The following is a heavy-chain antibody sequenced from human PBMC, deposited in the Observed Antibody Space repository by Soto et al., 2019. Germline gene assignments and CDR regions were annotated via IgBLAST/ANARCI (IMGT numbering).Heavy chain of an antibody. Sequence: PSETLSLTCTVSVGAVNSTVYYWGWIRQAPGKGLEWIGSSNYVGPTYYSPSLPSRVTISLDTANNHFSLNLRSVTAADTAVYYCARHGAYSTSVYYYYGMDVWGQGTTVTVSS. D-gene: IGHD6-13*01. J-gene: IGHJ6*02. CDR1: VGAVNSTVYY. CDR3: ARHGAYSTSVYYYYGMDV. CDR2: SNYVGPT. V-gene: IGHV4-39*01.